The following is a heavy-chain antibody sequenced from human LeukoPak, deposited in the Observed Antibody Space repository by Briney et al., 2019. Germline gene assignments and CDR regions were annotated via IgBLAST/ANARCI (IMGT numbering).Heavy chain of an antibody. Sequence: SETLSLTCTVSGGSISSYYWSWIRQPPGKGLEWIEYIYYSGSTNYNPSLKSRVTISVDTSKNQFSLKLSSVTAADTAVYYCARVFRSRDGYNREFDYWGQGTLVTVSS. J-gene: IGHJ4*02. D-gene: IGHD5-24*01. CDR1: GGSISSYY. CDR3: ARVFRSRDGYNREFDY. CDR2: IYYSGST. V-gene: IGHV4-59*01.